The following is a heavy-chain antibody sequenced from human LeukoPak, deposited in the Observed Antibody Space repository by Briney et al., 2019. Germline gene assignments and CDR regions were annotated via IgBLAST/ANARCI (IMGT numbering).Heavy chain of an antibody. CDR2: IRYDGSNK. CDR1: GFTFSTYW. D-gene: IGHD1-20*01. CDR3: ARDVYDYNWNYFYYYYMDV. V-gene: IGHV3-30*02. J-gene: IGHJ6*03. Sequence: GGSLRLSCAASGFTFSTYWMSWVRQAPGKGLEWVAFIRYDGSNKYYADSVKGRFTISRDNSKNTLYLHVNSLRAEDTAVYYCARDVYDYNWNYFYYYYMDVWGKGITVTVSS.